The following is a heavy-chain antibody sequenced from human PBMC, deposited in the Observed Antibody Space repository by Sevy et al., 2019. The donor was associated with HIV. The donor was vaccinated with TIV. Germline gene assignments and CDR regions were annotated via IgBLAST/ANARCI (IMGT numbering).Heavy chain of an antibody. CDR3: ARVKSGYSGYGDAFDI. CDR2: ISSSSSTI. V-gene: IGHV3-48*02. D-gene: IGHD5-12*01. Sequence: GGSLRLSCAASGFTFSSYSMNWVRQAPGKGLEWVSYISSSSSTIYYADSVKGRFTISRDNAKNSLYLQMNSLRDEDTAVYYCARVKSGYSGYGDAFDIWGQGTIVTVSS. J-gene: IGHJ3*02. CDR1: GFTFSSYS.